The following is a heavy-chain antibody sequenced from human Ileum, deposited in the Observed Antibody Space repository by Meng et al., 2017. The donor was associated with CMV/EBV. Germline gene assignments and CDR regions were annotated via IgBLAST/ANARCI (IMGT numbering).Heavy chain of an antibody. CDR2: ISVSGSGK. V-gene: IGHV3-48*03. CDR3: ACFASSGYSYNWLDP. CDR1: GFTFSSYE. J-gene: IGHJ5*02. D-gene: IGHD3-3*01. Sequence: GGSLRLSCAASGFTFSSYEMNWVRQAPGKGLEGVSYISVSGSGKYDADSVKGRFTISRDNAKNTLYLQMNSLRVEDTAVYYCACFASSGYSYNWLDPWGQGTLVTVSS.